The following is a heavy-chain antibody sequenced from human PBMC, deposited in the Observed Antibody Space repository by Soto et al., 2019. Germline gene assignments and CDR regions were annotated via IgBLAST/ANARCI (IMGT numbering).Heavy chain of an antibody. V-gene: IGHV1-69*01. J-gene: IGHJ6*02. CDR1: GGTFSSYA. D-gene: IGHD2-2*01. Sequence: QVQLVQSGAEVKKPGSSVKVSCMASGGTFSSYAISGVRQAPGQGLEWMGGIIPISGTANYAQKFQGRVTITADESTSTAYMELSSLRSEETAVYYCARSQGSSTSLEIYYYYYYGMDVWGQGTTVTVSS. CDR3: ARSQGSSTSLEIYYYYYYGMDV. CDR2: IIPISGTA.